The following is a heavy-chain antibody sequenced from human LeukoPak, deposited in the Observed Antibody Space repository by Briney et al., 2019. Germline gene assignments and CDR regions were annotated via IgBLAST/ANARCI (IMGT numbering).Heavy chain of an antibody. CDR2: IYTSGST. CDR1: GGSISSGSYY. V-gene: IGHV4-61*02. Sequence: SQTLSLTCTISGGSISSGSYYWSWIRQPAGKGLEWIGRIYTSGSTNYNPSLKSRVTISVDTSKNQLSLKRTSVTAADTDVYYCARTDSDIWGPGTMVTVSA. J-gene: IGHJ3*02. CDR3: ARTDSDI.